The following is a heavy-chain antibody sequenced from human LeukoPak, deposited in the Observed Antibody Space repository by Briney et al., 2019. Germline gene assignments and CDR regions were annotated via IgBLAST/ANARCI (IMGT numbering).Heavy chain of an antibody. CDR2: ISYDGSNK. Sequence: GGSLRLSCAASGFTFSSYAMHWVRQAPGKGLEWVAVISYDGSNKYYADSVKGRFTISRDNSKNTLYLQMNSLRAEDTAVCYCARAYYDFWSGSLGGAFDYWGQGTLVTVSS. V-gene: IGHV3-30*04. D-gene: IGHD3-3*01. CDR3: ARAYYDFWSGSLGGAFDY. CDR1: GFTFSSYA. J-gene: IGHJ4*02.